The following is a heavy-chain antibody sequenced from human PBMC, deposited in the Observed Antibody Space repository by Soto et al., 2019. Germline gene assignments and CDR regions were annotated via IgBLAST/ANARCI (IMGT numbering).Heavy chain of an antibody. CDR2: VNPNTGLT. V-gene: IGHV1-2*02. CDR3: TTLRLDP. D-gene: IGHD3-9*01. J-gene: IGHJ5*02. CDR1: GYTLTALY. Sequence: VASVKVSCKASGYTLTALYMNWVRQAPGQGLEWMGWVNPNTGLTKYAQKFQGRVSMTRDTSINTAYMELSGLTSDDTAVYYCTTLRLDPWGQGTLVTVSS.